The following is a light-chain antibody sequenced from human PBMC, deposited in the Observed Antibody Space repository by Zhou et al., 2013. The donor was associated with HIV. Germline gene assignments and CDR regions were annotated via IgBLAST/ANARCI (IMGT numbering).Light chain of an antibody. CDR1: HSLVHNNGYQY. CDR3: MQALQTPLT. J-gene: IGKJ4*01. V-gene: IGKV2-28*01. CDR2: LGS. Sequence: EIVLAQSPLFLSVTPGEPASMSCKSNHSLVHNNGYQYLDWYLQRPGQSPQVLIYLGSSRASGVPDRFRGSGSGEDFTLEISRVEAEDAGVYYCMQALQTPLTFGGGTKVEI.